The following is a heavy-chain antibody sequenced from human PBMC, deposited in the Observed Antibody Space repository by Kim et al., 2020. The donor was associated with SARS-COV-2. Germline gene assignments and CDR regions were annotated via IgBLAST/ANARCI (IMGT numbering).Heavy chain of an antibody. CDR3: AGRGSYFYGMDV. V-gene: IGHV5-10-1*01. Sequence: NYSPSFQGHVTISADKAISTAYLQWSSLKASDTAMYYCAGRGSYFYGMDVWGQGTTVTVS. J-gene: IGHJ6*02. D-gene: IGHD1-26*01.